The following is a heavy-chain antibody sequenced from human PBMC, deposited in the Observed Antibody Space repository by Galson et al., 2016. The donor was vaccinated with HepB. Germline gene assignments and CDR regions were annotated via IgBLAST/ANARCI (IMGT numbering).Heavy chain of an antibody. D-gene: IGHD3-16*01. CDR3: AKDIPFTAGGALAY. V-gene: IGHV3-23*01. Sequence: SLRLSCAASGFTFTGYAMTWVRQVPGKGLEWVSIIGASGGSTHYADSVRGRFTISRDNSKNTLYLRMNSLRAEDTAVYYCAKDIPFTAGGALAYWGQGTLVTVSS. J-gene: IGHJ4*02. CDR1: GFTFTGYA. CDR2: IGASGGST.